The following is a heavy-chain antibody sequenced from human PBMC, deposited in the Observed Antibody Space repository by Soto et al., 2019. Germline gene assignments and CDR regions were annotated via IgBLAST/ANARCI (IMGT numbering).Heavy chain of an antibody. J-gene: IGHJ4*02. CDR3: AKVVPSDYCDYFDY. CDR1: GFTFSSYG. V-gene: IGHV3-30*18. D-gene: IGHD4-17*01. CDR2: ISYDGSNK. Sequence: QVQLVESGGGVVQPGRSLRLSCAASGFTFSSYGMHWVRQAPGNGLEWVAVISYDGSNKYYADSVKGRFTISRDNSKNTLYLQMNRLRAEDTAVYYCAKVVPSDYCDYFDYWGQGTLVTVSS.